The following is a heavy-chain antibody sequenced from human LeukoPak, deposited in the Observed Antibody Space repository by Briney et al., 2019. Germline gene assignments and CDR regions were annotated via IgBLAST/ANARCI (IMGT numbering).Heavy chain of an antibody. V-gene: IGHV3-30-3*01. D-gene: IGHD3-3*01. CDR1: GFTFSSYA. J-gene: IGHJ4*02. Sequence: GGSLRLSCAASGFTFSSYAMHWVRQAPGKGLEWVAVISYDGSNKYYADSVKGRFTISRDNSKNTLYLQMNSLRAEDTAVYHCARDRYDFWSGTSFCFDYWGQGTLVTVSS. CDR3: ARDRYDFWSGTSFCFDY. CDR2: ISYDGSNK.